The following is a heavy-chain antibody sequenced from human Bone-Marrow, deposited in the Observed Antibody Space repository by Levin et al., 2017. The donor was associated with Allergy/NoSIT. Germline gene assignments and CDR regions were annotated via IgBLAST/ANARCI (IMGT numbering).Heavy chain of an antibody. Sequence: GESLKISCRASGYTFSGYYIHWVRQAPGQGLEWMGRINPESGATNYAQKFQGRVTMIRDTSINTTYMEVNKLRSYDTAVYYCARACCTRRNTRDSRNNGNWFDLWGQGTLVTVSS. CDR3: ARACCTRRNTRDSRNNGNWFDL. CDR2: INPESGAT. J-gene: IGHJ5*02. D-gene: IGHD1-14*01. CDR1: GYTFSGYY. V-gene: IGHV1-2*06.